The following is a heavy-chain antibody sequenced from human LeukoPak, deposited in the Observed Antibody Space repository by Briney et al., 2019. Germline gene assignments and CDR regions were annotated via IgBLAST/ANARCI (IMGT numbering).Heavy chain of an antibody. V-gene: IGHV3-74*01. D-gene: IGHD1-26*01. J-gene: IGHJ4*02. Sequence: GGSLRLSCAASGFTFSNYWMHWVRHAPGKGLVWVSRINSDGSSTSYADSVKGRFTISRDNAKNTLYLQMNSLRAEDTAVYYCARGHSGSYYYSVDYWGQGTLVTVSS. CDR1: GFTFSNYW. CDR2: INSDGSST. CDR3: ARGHSGSYYYSVDY.